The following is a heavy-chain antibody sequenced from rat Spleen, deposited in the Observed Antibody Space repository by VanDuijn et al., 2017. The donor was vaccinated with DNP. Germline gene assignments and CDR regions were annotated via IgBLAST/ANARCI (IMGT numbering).Heavy chain of an antibody. J-gene: IGHJ4*01. CDR1: GFTFSYYW. D-gene: IGHD1-12*02. CDR3: AREGDYYDGSFVDALDA. Sequence: EVQLVESGGDLVQPGESLKLSCVASGFTFSYYWMTWVRHVPGKGLEWVASITSGGTTNYRDSVKGRFTISRDNAKNTLYLQMDSLRSEDSATYYCAREGDYYDGSFVDALDAWGQGTSVTVSS. V-gene: IGHV5-31*01. CDR2: ITSGGTT.